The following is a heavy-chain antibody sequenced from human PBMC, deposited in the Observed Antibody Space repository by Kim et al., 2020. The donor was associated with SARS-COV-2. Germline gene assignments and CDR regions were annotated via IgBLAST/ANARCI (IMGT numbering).Heavy chain of an antibody. D-gene: IGHD3-3*01. V-gene: IGHV4-39*01. J-gene: IGHJ5*02. CDR2: IYYSGST. CDR1: GGSISSSSYY. CDR3: ARLTDDFWSGYYTRPIDP. Sequence: SETLSLTCTVSGGSISSSSYYWGWIRQPPGKGLEWIGSIYYSGSTYYNPSLKSRVTISVDTSKNQFSLKLSSVTAADTAVYYCARLTDDFWSGYYTRPIDPWGQGTLVTVSS.